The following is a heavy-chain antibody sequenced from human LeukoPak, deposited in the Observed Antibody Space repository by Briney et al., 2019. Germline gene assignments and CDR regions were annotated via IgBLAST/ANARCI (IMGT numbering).Heavy chain of an antibody. V-gene: IGHV3-21*01. Sequence: SGGSLRLSCAASGFTFSSYSMNWVRQAPGKGLEWVSSISSSSSYIYYADSVKGRFTISRDNAKNSLYLQMNSLRAEDTAVYYCARGRAAAGTNWFDPWGQGTLVTVSS. CDR3: ARGRAAAGTNWFDP. D-gene: IGHD6-13*01. CDR2: ISSSSSYI. CDR1: GFTFSSYS. J-gene: IGHJ5*02.